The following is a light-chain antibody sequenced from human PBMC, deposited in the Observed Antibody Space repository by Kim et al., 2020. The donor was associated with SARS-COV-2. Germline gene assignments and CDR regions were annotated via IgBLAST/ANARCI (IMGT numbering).Light chain of an antibody. Sequence: QSFTTSGTGTGGDVGDYKHVSWYQHHPGEAPQVIIYSFTNRPSAVPDRFSGSRSGNTASLTISGLQAEDEADYYCCSYAGRYTWIFGGGTQLTVL. CDR1: GGDVGDYKH. V-gene: IGLV2-11*01. J-gene: IGLJ2*01. CDR3: CSYAGRYTWI. CDR2: SFT.